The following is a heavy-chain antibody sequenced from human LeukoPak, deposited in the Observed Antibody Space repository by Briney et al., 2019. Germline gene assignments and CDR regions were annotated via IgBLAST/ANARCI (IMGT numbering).Heavy chain of an antibody. J-gene: IGHJ4*02. Sequence: ASVRVSCKASGYTFTDYYMHWVRQAPRQGLEWVGWINPLTGSTGYAQEFQGRVTMTRDTSIGTTYMERTRLRSDDTAVYFCARYTEVLGRHFDYWGQGTPVTVFS. CDR3: ARYTEVLGRHFDY. D-gene: IGHD1-1*01. CDR2: INPLTGST. CDR1: GYTFTDYY. V-gene: IGHV1-2*02.